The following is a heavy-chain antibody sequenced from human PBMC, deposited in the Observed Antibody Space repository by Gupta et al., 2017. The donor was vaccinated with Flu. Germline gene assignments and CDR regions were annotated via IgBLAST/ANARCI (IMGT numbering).Heavy chain of an antibody. V-gene: IGHV1-8*01. J-gene: IGHJ5*02. CDR1: GYTFTSFQ. Sequence: QIQLVQSGAEVKEPGASVKVSCRASGYTFTSFQINWVRQATGQGLEWMGWMDPNSGSTGYAQKFQGRVTMTRDTSLSTAYMELTSLTSEDTAVYYCARDHHCRGGRCFQSFDPWGQGTRVTVSS. CDR3: ARDHHCRGGRCFQSFDP. CDR2: MDPNSGST. D-gene: IGHD2-15*01.